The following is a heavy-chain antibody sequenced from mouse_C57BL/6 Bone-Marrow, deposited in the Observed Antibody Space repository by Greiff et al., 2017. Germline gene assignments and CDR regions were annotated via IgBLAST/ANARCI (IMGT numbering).Heavy chain of an antibody. Sequence: VQLQQSGPELVKPGASVKISCKASGYAFSSSWMNWVKQRPGKGLEWIGRLYPGDGDTNYNGKFKGKATLTADKSSSTAYMQLSSLTSEDSAVYVGESKGPYYSNPVDGGQGTTLTVSS. CDR1: GYAFSSSW. CDR3: ESKGPYYSNPVD. CDR2: LYPGDGDT. D-gene: IGHD2-5*01. J-gene: IGHJ2*01. V-gene: IGHV1-82*01.